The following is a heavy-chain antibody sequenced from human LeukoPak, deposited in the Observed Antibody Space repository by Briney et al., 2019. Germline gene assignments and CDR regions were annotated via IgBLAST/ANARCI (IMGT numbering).Heavy chain of an antibody. CDR3: AKDSRETLAGTEDY. Sequence: GGSLRLSCAASGFTFNTYAMSWVRQAPGKGLELVSSITSSGYDTYYRDSVKGRFTISRDNSENTLYLQMNSLRPEDTAMYYCAKDSRETLAGTEDYWGRGTLVTVSS. J-gene: IGHJ4*02. D-gene: IGHD6-19*01. CDR1: GFTFNTYA. V-gene: IGHV3-23*01. CDR2: ITSSGYDT.